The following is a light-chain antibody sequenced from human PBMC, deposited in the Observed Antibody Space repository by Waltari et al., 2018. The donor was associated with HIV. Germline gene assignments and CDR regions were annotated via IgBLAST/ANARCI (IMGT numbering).Light chain of an antibody. CDR2: HDT. CDR3: QTWDGSTYV. V-gene: IGLV3-1*01. J-gene: IGLJ1*01. CDR1: QWGLQH. Sequence: YDLVQPPSVSVSPGHPPSITCPRAQWGLQHACWYQQKPGQSPVMVIHHDTMRPSRIPERFSGSKSGNTATLTISGTQAMDEADYYCQTWDGSTYVFGTGTKVTVL.